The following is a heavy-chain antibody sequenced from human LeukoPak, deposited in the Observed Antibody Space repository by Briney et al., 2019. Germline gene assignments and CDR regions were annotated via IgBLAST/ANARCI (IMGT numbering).Heavy chain of an antibody. CDR1: GFTFSSYA. J-gene: IGHJ3*02. CDR3: ARARGGTFDI. CDR2: INTDGSRI. D-gene: IGHD3-16*01. V-gene: IGHV3-74*03. Sequence: PGGSLRLSCAASGFTFSSYAMSWVRQAPGKGLVWLSRINTDGSRITYVDSVKGRFTMSRDNAKNTLYLQMNSLSGEDTSIYYCARARGGTFDIWGQGTVVTVSS.